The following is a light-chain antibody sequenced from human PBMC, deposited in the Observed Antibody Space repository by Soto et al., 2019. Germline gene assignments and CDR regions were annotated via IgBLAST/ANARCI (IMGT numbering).Light chain of an antibody. Sequence: HSVVNQAASVSGAPGQSVTLSCTGTNSDVARYLLGTSYQPQPGKTANLMIYEVSKRPSGVSNRFSGSKSGNTASLTISGLQAEDEADYYCCSYAGSSTFPYVCGTGTKVTVL. V-gene: IGLV2-23*02. CDR1: NSDVARYLL. J-gene: IGLJ1*01. CDR3: CSYAGSSTFPYV. CDR2: EVS.